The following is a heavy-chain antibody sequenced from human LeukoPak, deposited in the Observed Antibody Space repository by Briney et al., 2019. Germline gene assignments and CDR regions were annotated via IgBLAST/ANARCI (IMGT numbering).Heavy chain of an antibody. CDR2: ISSSGSTI. J-gene: IGHJ4*02. Sequence: GGSLRLSCAASGFTFSDYYMSWIRQAPGKGLEWVSYISSSGSTIYYADSVKGRFTISRDNAKNSLYLQMNSLRAEDTAVYYCARDSLWIQPWTADYWGQGTLVTVSS. CDR3: ARDSLWIQPWTADY. CDR1: GFTFSDYY. D-gene: IGHD5-18*01. V-gene: IGHV3-11*01.